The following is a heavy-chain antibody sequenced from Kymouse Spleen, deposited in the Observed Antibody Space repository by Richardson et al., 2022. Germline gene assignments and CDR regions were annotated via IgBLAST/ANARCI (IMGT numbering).Heavy chain of an antibody. V-gene: IGHV3-74*01. CDR1: GFTFSSYW. D-gene: IGHD3-3*01. Sequence: EVQLVESGGGLVQPGGSLRLSCAASGFTFSSYWMHWVRQAPGKGLVWVSRINSDGSSTSYADSVKGRFTISRDNAKNTLYLQMNSLRAEDTAVYYCARDSNYDFWSGYYTGFDYWGQGTLVTVSS. CDR3: ARDSNYDFWSGYYTGFDY. CDR2: INSDGSST. J-gene: IGHJ4*02.